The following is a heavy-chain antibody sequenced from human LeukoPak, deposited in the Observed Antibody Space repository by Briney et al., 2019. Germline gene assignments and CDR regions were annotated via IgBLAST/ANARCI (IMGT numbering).Heavy chain of an antibody. CDR1: GGSISSSSSY. CDR3: ARADYDILSIDY. J-gene: IGHJ4*02. Sequence: SETLSLTCSVSGGSISSSSSYWGWIRRPPGKGLEWIATIHYSGSTNYNPSLKSRVTISVDTSKNQFSLKLSSVTAADTAVYYCARADYDILSIDYWGQGTLVTVSS. D-gene: IGHD3-9*01. V-gene: IGHV4-39*07. CDR2: IHYSGST.